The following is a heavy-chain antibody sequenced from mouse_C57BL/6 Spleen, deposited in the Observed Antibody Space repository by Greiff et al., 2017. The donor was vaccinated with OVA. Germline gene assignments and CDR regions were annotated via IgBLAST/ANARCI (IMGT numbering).Heavy chain of an antibody. CDR1: GYAFSSSW. CDR2: IYPGDGDT. CDR3: ARDGQPDGDYAMDY. D-gene: IGHD2-3*01. J-gene: IGHJ4*01. Sequence: VKLQESGPELVKPGASVKISCKASGYAFSSSWMNWVKQRPGKGLEWIGRIYPGDGDTNYNGKFKGKATLTADKSSSTAYMQLSSLTSEDSAVYFCARDGQPDGDYAMDYWGQGTSVTVSS. V-gene: IGHV1-82*01.